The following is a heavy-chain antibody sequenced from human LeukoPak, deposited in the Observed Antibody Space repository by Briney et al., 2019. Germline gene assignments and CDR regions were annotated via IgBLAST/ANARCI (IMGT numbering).Heavy chain of an antibody. D-gene: IGHD1-26*01. Sequence: PSQTLSLTCTVSGGSISSGSYYWSWIRQPAGKGLEWIGRIYTSGSTNYNPSLKSRVTISVDTSKNQFSLKLSSVTAADTAMYYCARERELHIDYWGQGTLVTVSS. CDR3: ARERELHIDY. V-gene: IGHV4-61*02. J-gene: IGHJ4*02. CDR1: GGSISSGSYY. CDR2: IYTSGST.